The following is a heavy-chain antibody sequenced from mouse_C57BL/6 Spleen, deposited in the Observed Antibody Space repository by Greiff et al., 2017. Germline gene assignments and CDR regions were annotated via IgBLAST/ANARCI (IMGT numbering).Heavy chain of an antibody. D-gene: IGHD1-1*01. CDR3: ARILLWHYGSSYDYDAMDY. CDR1: GFNIKDYY. Sequence: EVQLQRSGAELVKPGASVKLSCTASGFNIKDYYMHWVKQRTEQGLEWIGRIDPEDGETKYAPKFQGKATLTADTSSNTAYLQLSSLTSEDTAVYYWARILLWHYGSSYDYDAMDYWGQGTSVTVSS. V-gene: IGHV14-2*01. CDR2: IDPEDGET. J-gene: IGHJ4*01.